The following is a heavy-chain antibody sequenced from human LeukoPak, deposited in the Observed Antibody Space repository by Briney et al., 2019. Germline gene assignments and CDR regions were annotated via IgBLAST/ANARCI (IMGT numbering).Heavy chain of an antibody. CDR1: GYTFTSYG. CDR2: ISAYNGNT. V-gene: IGHV1-18*01. J-gene: IGHJ5*02. Sequence: ASVKVSCKASGYTFTSYGISWVRQAPGQGLEWMGWISAYNGNTNYAQKFQGRVTMTADKSTSTAYMELSSLRSEDAAIYYCARGPTEYSHYVGFDPWGQGTLVTVSS. CDR3: ARGPTEYSHYVGFDP. D-gene: IGHD4-11*01.